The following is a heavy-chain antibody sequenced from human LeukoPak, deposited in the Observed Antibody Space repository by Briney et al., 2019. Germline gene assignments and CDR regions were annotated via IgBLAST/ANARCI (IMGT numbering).Heavy chain of an antibody. CDR2: ISAYNGNT. D-gene: IGHD3-22*01. V-gene: IGHV1-18*04. J-gene: IGHJ4*02. CDR1: GYTFTGCY. CDR3: ARDTVYYYDSSGYWPFDY. Sequence: ASVKVSCKASGYTFTGCYMHWVRQAPGQGLEWMGWISAYNGNTNYAQKLQGRVTMTTDTSTSTAYMELRSLRSDDTAVYYCARDTVYYYDSSGYWPFDYWGQGTLVTVSS.